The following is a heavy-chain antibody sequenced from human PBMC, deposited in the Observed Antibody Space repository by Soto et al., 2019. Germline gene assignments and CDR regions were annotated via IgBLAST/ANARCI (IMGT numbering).Heavy chain of an antibody. J-gene: IGHJ6*03. Sequence: GASVKVSCKASGGTFSSYTISWVRQAPGQGLEWMGRIIPILGIANYAQKFQGRVTITADKSTSTAYMELSSLRSEDTAVYYCARGITMVRGVYYYYYYMDVWGKGTTVTVSS. V-gene: IGHV1-69*02. CDR1: GGTFSSYT. CDR2: IIPILGIA. CDR3: ARGITMVRGVYYYYYYMDV. D-gene: IGHD3-10*01.